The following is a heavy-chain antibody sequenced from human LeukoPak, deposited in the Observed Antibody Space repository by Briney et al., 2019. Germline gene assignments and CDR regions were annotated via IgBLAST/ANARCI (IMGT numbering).Heavy chain of an antibody. J-gene: IGHJ4*02. D-gene: IGHD4-17*01. V-gene: IGHV3-33*01. CDR1: GFTFSNYG. CDR3: ARDLGTTNYFFDY. CDR2: IWYDGSNK. Sequence: PGRSLRLSCAASGFTFSNYGFHWVRQAPGKGLEWVAVIWYDGSNKYYADSVKGRFTISRDNSKNTLYLQMNSLRAEDTAVYYCARDLGTTNYFFDYWGQGTLVIVSS.